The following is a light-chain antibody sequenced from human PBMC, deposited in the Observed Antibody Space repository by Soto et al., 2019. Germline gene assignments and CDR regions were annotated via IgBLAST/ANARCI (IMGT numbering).Light chain of an antibody. CDR3: QHFGGTTFT. Sequence: IVMTLYAATLSVSPGARVSLSCMASQSVSSNLAWYQQKPGQAPRLLIDGASTRATGIPDRFSGSGSGTHFTLTISRLDPGDSAVYYCQHFGGTTFTFGQGTRLEIK. CDR1: QSVSSN. J-gene: IGKJ5*01. V-gene: IGKV3D-15*01. CDR2: GAS.